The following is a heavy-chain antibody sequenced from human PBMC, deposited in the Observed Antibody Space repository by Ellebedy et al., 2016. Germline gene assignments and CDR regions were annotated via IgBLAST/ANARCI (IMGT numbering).Heavy chain of an antibody. CDR2: ISGSGGST. Sequence: GESLKISXAASGFIFGNYWMTWVRQAPGKGLECVSPISGSGGSTNYADSVKGRFTISRDNSKSTLYLQMNSLRVEDTAVYYCAKIERHFEQQLGSRGFYYYDIDVWGKGTTVTVS. J-gene: IGHJ6*03. CDR1: GFIFGNYW. D-gene: IGHD6-13*01. V-gene: IGHV3-23*01. CDR3: AKIERHFEQQLGSRGFYYYDIDV.